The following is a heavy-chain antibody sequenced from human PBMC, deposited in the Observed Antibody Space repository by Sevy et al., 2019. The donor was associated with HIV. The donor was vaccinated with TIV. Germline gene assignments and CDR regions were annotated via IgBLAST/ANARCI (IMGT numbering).Heavy chain of an antibody. CDR2: IRSKAYGETR. V-gene: IGHV3-49*03. CDR1: GFNVGDYV. Sequence: GGSLRLSCRASGFNVGDYVMNWFRQAPGKGLDWVGFIRSKAYGETREYAASVKGRVTISREDSKGIAYLQMHRLKTEDTGRYYCTRAMYYHDSGSSYGMDVWGQGTTVTVS. J-gene: IGHJ6*02. D-gene: IGHD3-10*01. CDR3: TRAMYYHDSGSSYGMDV.